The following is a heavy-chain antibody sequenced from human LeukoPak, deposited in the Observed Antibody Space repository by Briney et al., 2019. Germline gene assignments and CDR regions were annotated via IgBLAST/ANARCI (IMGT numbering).Heavy chain of an antibody. J-gene: IGHJ4*02. CDR1: GFTFSTSG. D-gene: IGHD2/OR15-2a*01. CDR2: IRYDGSNK. V-gene: IGHV3-30*02. Sequence: PGGPLRLSCAASGFTFSTSGMHWVRQAPGKGLEWVAFIRYDGSNKYYGDSVKGRFTISRDNSKNTLYLQMNSLRAEDTAVHYCAKGIVIVSATGVDYWGQGTLVTVSS. CDR3: AKGIVIVSATGVDY.